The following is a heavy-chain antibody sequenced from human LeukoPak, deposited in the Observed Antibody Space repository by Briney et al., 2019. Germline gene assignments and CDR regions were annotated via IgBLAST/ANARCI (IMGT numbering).Heavy chain of an antibody. CDR2: ISSSTTTI. J-gene: IGHJ4*02. D-gene: IGHD3-16*02. CDR3: AKIVSAWDGFDY. V-gene: IGHV3-48*04. CDR1: GFTFTDYT. Sequence: GGSLTLSCAASGFTFTDYTMNWIRQAPGKGLEWVSYISSSTTTIYYADSVKGRFTISRDSAKNSLFLQMNSLRVEDTAVYYCAKIVSAWDGFDYWGQGALVTVSS.